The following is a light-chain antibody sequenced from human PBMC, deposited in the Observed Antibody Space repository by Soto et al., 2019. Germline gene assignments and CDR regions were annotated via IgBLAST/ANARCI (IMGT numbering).Light chain of an antibody. V-gene: IGLV1-40*01. J-gene: IGLJ2*01. Sequence: QYVLTQPPSVSGAPGQRVTISCNGSRSNIGAGYDVHWYQQLPGTAPKLLIYGNSNRPSGVPDRFSGSKSGTSASLAITGLQAEDEADYYCQSYDSSLSGYVVFGGGTKLTVL. CDR2: GNS. CDR3: QSYDSSLSGYVV. CDR1: RSNIGAGYD.